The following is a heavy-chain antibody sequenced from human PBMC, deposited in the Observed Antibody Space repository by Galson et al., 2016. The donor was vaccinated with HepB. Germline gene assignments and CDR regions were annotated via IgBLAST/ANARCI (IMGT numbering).Heavy chain of an antibody. V-gene: IGHV3-33*01. CDR1: GFTFSSYG. J-gene: IGHJ6*02. Sequence: SLTLSCAASGFTFSSYGMHWVRQAPGKGLEWVAFIWYDGSNKYYGDSVKGRFTISRDNSKNTLYLQMNSLRAEDTAVFYCARDRDYYAMDVWGQGTTVTVSS. CDR3: ARDRDYYAMDV. CDR2: IWYDGSNK.